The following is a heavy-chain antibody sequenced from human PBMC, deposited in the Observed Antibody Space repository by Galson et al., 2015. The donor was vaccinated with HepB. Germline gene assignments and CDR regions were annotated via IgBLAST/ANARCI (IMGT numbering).Heavy chain of an antibody. CDR1: GGSISSRRYY. V-gene: IGHV4-39*01. D-gene: IGHD1-26*01. Sequence: SETMSLTCTVSGGSISSRRYYWGWIREPPGKWLEWIGSIYYSGSSYYNPSLKSRVTISVDTSKNQFSLKVSSVTAADTSVYYCASHHSGTYHTFDYWGQGTLVTVSS. J-gene: IGHJ4*02. CDR3: ASHHSGTYHTFDY. CDR2: IYYSGSS.